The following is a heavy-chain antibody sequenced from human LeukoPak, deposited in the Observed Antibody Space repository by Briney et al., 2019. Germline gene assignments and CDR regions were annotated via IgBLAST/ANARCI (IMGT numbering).Heavy chain of an antibody. CDR2: ISSNGGST. CDR3: ASNPGGNSGYYNY. D-gene: IGHD3-22*01. V-gene: IGHV3-64*01. Sequence: GGSLRLSCAASGFTFSSYAMHWVRQAPGKGLEYVSAISSNGGSTYYANSVKGRFTISRDNSKNTLYLQMGSLRAEDMAVYYCASNPGGNSGYYNYWGQGTLVTVSS. J-gene: IGHJ4*02. CDR1: GFTFSSYA.